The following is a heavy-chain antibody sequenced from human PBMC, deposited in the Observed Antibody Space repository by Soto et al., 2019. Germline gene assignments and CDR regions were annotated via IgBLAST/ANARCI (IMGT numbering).Heavy chain of an antibody. V-gene: IGHV3-9*01. CDR1: GFTFDDYA. J-gene: IGHJ5*02. D-gene: IGHD3-16*01. CDR3: AKDVTRLGAFWFDP. Sequence: GGSLRLSCAGSGFTFDDYAMHWVRQAPGKGLEWVSGISWNSGSIGYADSVKGRFTISRDNAKNSLYLQMNSLRAEDTALYYCAKDVTRLGAFWFDPWGQGTLVTVSS. CDR2: ISWNSGSI.